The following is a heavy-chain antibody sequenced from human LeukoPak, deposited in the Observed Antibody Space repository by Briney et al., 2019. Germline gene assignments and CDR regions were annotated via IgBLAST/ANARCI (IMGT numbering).Heavy chain of an antibody. CDR2: ISGSGGST. D-gene: IGHD5-12*01. J-gene: IGHJ5*02. CDR3: AKDVVVATISGWFDP. V-gene: IGHV3-23*01. CDR1: GFTFSSYA. Sequence: PGGSLRLSCAASGFTFSSYAMSWVRQAPGKGLEWVSAISGSGGSTYYADSVKGRFTISRDNSKNTLYLQMNSLRAEDTAVYYCAKDVVVATISGWFDPWGRGTLVTVSS.